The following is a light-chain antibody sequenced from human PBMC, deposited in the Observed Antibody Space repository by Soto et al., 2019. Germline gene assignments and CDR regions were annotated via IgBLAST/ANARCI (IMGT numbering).Light chain of an antibody. CDR1: QSISSW. V-gene: IGKV1-5*01. CDR3: QQLNSYPIT. J-gene: IGKJ5*01. Sequence: DIKMNQSPSTLSASIGDRVTITCRASQSISSWLAWYQQKPGKAPKLLIYAASTLQSGVPSRFSGSGSGTDFTLTIRSLQPEDFATYYCQQLNSYPITFGQGTRLEIK. CDR2: AAS.